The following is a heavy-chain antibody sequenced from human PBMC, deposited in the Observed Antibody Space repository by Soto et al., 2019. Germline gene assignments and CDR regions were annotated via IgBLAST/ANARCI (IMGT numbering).Heavy chain of an antibody. J-gene: IGHJ2*01. D-gene: IGHD4-17*01. V-gene: IGHV3-33*01. Sequence: QVQLVEYGGDVVQPGRSLRLASAASGFTFSSYGMHWQHQDPGKGLEWVAVIWYDGSNKYYADSVKGRFTISRDNSKNTLYLQMNSLRAEDTAVSYCASSPTLTTWDWYFDLWGRGTLVTVSS. CDR2: IWYDGSNK. CDR3: ASSPTLTTWDWYFDL. CDR1: GFTFSSYG.